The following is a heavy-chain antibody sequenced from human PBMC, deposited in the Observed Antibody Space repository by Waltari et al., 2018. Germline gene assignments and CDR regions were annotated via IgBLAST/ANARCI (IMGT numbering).Heavy chain of an antibody. Sequence: QVQLVQSGAEVKKPGASVKVSCKASGYTFTGYYMHWVRQAPGQGLEWMGWINPNSGGTNYAQKFQGRVTMTRDTSISTAYMELSRLRSDDTAVYYCARELYSSGWPPGRWFDPWGQGTLVTVSS. J-gene: IGHJ5*02. CDR1: GYTFTGYY. CDR2: INPNSGGT. CDR3: ARELYSSGWPPGRWFDP. V-gene: IGHV1-2*02. D-gene: IGHD6-19*01.